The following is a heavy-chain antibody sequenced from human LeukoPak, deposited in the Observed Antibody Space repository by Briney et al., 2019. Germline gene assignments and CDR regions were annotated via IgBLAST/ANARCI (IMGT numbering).Heavy chain of an antibody. CDR3: ARARTAKFDY. Sequence: SETLSLTCGVSGGSLTGYYWSWIRQPPGKGLEWIGEINHSGSTKYNPSLESRVSISLDTSKNHFSLRLSSVTAADTAVYYCARARTAKFDYWGQGTLVTVSS. CDR2: INHSGST. CDR1: GGSLTGYY. D-gene: IGHD5-18*01. J-gene: IGHJ4*02. V-gene: IGHV4-34*01.